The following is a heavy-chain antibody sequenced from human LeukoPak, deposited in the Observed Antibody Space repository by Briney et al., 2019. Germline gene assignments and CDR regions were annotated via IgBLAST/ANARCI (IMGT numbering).Heavy chain of an antibody. V-gene: IGHV3-23*01. CDR2: ISGSGGST. CDR1: GFTFSSYA. CDR3: AKVTTGGITIFGVAMDY. J-gene: IGHJ4*02. D-gene: IGHD3-3*01. Sequence: PGGSLRLSCAASGFTFSSYAMSWVRQAPGKGLEWVSAISGSGGSTYYADSVKGRFTISRDNSKNTLYLQMNSLRAEDTAVYYCAKVTTGGITIFGVAMDYWGQGTLVTVSS.